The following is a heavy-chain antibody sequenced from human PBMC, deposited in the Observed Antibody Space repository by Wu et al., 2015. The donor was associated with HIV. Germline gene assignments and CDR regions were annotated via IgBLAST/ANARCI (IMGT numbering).Heavy chain of an antibody. CDR1: GFSFTTYG. Sequence: QLVQSGAEVKKPGASVKVSCKTSGFSFTTYGITWVRQAPGQGLEWMGWISAYNGNTKYAQKLQGRVTVTRDTSTSTAYMELRSLRSDDTAVYFCARGGWEIDYWGQGTLVTVSS. J-gene: IGHJ4*02. CDR3: ARGGWEIDY. CDR2: ISAYNGNT. D-gene: IGHD6-19*01. V-gene: IGHV1-18*04.